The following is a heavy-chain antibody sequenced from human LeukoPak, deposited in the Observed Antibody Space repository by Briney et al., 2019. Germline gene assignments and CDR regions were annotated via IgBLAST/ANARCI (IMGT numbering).Heavy chain of an antibody. Sequence: GGSLRLSCTASGFPFGAHSMNWVRQAPGKGLEWVSSISSYGNDIYYADSVKGRFTISRDNSKNTLYLQMNSLRAEDTAVYYCAREPRITIFGVVMGLDYWGQGTLVTVSS. D-gene: IGHD3-3*01. CDR3: AREPRITIFGVVMGLDY. CDR2: ISSYGNDI. V-gene: IGHV3-48*01. CDR1: GFPFGAHS. J-gene: IGHJ4*02.